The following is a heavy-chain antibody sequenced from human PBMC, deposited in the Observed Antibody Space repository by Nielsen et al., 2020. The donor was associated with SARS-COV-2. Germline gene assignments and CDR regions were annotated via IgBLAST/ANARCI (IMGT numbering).Heavy chain of an antibody. D-gene: IGHD6-19*01. J-gene: IGHJ4*02. V-gene: IGHV7-4-1*02. CDR2: ISTRTGNP. CDR3: ATEPAVAGQGRLDY. Sequence: ASVKVSCKASGYSLSSISINWVRQAPGQGLEWMGWISTRTGNPTYAQGFTGRFVLPLDTSVSTAYLEITSLRGDDTAVYYCATEPAVAGQGRLDYWGQGSLVTVST. CDR1: GYSLSSIS.